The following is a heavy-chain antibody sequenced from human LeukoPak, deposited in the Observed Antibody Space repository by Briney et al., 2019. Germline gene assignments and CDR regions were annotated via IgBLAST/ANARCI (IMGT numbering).Heavy chain of an antibody. CDR2: IIPNLGIA. CDR3: ASEIAAAGTWDY. CDR1: GGTFSSYA. V-gene: IGHV1-69*04. D-gene: IGHD6-13*01. Sequence: ASVKVSCKASGGTFSSYAISWVRQAPGQGLEWMGRIIPNLGIANYAQKFQGRVTITADKSTSTAYMELSSLRSEDTAVYYCASEIAAAGTWDYWGQGTLVTVSS. J-gene: IGHJ4*02.